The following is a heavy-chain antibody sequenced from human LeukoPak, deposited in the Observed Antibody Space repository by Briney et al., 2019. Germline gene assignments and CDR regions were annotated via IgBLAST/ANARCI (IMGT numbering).Heavy chain of an antibody. Sequence: GGSLRLSCAASGFTFSSYEMNWVRQAPGKGLEWVSYISSSGSTIYYADSVKGRFTIARDNAKNSLYLQMNSLRAEDTAVYYCAREYAGGIGYWGQGTLVTVSS. CDR2: ISSSGSTI. CDR1: GFTFSSYE. CDR3: AREYAGGIGY. V-gene: IGHV3-48*03. D-gene: IGHD2-15*01. J-gene: IGHJ4*02.